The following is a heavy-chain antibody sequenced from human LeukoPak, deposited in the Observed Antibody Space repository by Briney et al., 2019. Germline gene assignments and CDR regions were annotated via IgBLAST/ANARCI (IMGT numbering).Heavy chain of an antibody. Sequence: PGGSLRLACAASGFTFSSYAMSWVRQAPGKGLEWVSAISGSGCSTYYADSVKGRFTISRDNSKNTLYLQMNSLRAEDTAVYYCANGRYGGSYYEGGLDYWGQGTLVTVSS. CDR2: ISGSGCST. V-gene: IGHV3-23*01. D-gene: IGHD1-26*01. CDR1: GFTFSSYA. J-gene: IGHJ4*02. CDR3: ANGRYGGSYYEGGLDY.